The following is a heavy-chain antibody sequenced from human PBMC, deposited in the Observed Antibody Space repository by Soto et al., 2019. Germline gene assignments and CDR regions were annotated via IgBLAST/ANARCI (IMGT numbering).Heavy chain of an antibody. J-gene: IGHJ3*02. CDR2: IYYSGST. Sequence: XETLSLTCTVSGDSMSSYYWSWIRQPPGKGLDWIGYIYYSGSTNYNPSLKSRVTISVDTSKNQFSLKLSSVTAADTAVYYCARGADSSGYYSTDDAFDIWGQGTMVTVSS. CDR3: ARGADSSGYYSTDDAFDI. CDR1: GDSMSSYY. D-gene: IGHD3-22*01. V-gene: IGHV4-59*01.